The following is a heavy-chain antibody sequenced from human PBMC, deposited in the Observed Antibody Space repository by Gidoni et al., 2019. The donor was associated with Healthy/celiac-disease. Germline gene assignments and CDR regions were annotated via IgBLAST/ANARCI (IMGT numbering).Heavy chain of an antibody. CDR1: GFSLSTSGMC. D-gene: IGHD6-19*01. CDR3: ARIKNSSGWYVIDY. CDR2: IDWDDDK. V-gene: IGHV2-70*01. Sequence: VTLRESGPALVKPPQTLTLTCTFSGFSLSTSGMCVSWIRQPPGKALEWLALIDWDDDKYYSTSLKTRLTISKDTSKNQVVLTMTNTDPVDTATYYCARIKNSSGWYVIDYWGQGTLVTVSS. J-gene: IGHJ4*02.